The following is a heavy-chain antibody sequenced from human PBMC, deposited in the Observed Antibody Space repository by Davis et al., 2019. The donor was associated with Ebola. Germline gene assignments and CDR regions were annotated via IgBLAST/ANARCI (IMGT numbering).Heavy chain of an antibody. Sequence: PGGSLRLSCAASGFTFSSYAMHWVRQAPGKGLEWVAVISYDGSNKYYADSVKGRFTISRDNSKNTLYLQMNSLRAEDTAVYYCAAQFDTAMVTEPLWGQGTLVTVSS. D-gene: IGHD5-18*01. CDR1: GFTFSSYA. V-gene: IGHV3-30*04. CDR2: ISYDGSNK. CDR3: AAQFDTAMVTEPL. J-gene: IGHJ4*02.